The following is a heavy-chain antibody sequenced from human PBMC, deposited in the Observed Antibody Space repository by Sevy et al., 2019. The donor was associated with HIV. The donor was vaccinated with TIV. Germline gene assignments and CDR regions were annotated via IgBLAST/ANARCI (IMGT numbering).Heavy chain of an antibody. CDR2: IIPIFGLV. D-gene: IGHD6-13*01. CDR3: ASVILSVPGIPLPFDS. Sequence: ASVKVSCKSSGGTFNSCTFSWVRQAPGQGLEWMGGIIPIFGLVNNAQRFQGRVTITADKSTSTVFMELSSLRSEDTALHYCASVILSVPGIPLPFDSWGQGTLVTVSS. V-gene: IGHV1-69*10. CDR1: GGTFNSCT. J-gene: IGHJ4*02.